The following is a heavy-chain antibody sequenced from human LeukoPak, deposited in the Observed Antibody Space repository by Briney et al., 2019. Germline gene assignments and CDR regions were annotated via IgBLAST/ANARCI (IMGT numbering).Heavy chain of an antibody. CDR2: VIPTLGTP. D-gene: IGHD3-16*01. V-gene: IGHV1-69*08. CDR3: AIFMRGSLDV. Sequence: SVKVSCKTSGGNFKDDNINWVRQAPGQGLEWVGRVIPTLGTPNYAQHFEGRVTIKGDISTSTAYMEVNSLRPDDTAVYYCAIFMRGSLDVWGQGTMVTV. J-gene: IGHJ6*02. CDR1: GGNFKDDN.